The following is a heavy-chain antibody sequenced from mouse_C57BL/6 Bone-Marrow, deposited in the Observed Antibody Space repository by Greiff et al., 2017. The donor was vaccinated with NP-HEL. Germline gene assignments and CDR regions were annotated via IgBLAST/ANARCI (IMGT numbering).Heavy chain of an antibody. CDR3: AKGSDDGYAMDY. V-gene: IGHV2-3*01. CDR1: GFSLTSYG. CDR2: IWGDGST. J-gene: IGHJ4*01. Sequence: VKLVESGPGLVAPSQSLSITCTVSGFSLTSYGVSWVRQPPGKGLEWLGVIWGDGSTNYHSALISRLSISKDNSKSQAFFKLNSLQTDDTVTYYGAKGSDDGYAMDYWGQGTSVTVSS. D-gene: IGHD2-3*01.